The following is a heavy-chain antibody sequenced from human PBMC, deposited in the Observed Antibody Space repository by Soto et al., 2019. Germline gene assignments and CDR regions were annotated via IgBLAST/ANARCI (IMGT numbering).Heavy chain of an antibody. D-gene: IGHD3-3*01. J-gene: IGHJ6*02. CDR2: ISAYNGNT. CDR1: GYTFTSYG. CDR3: ARDITIFGGRGYYYYGMDL. V-gene: IGHV1-18*04. Sequence: GASVKVSCKASGYTFTSYGISWVRQAPGQGLEWMGWISAYNGNTNYAQKLQGRVTMTTDTSTSTAYMELRSLRSDDTAVYYCARDITIFGGRGYYYYGMDLWRQGTTAIFSS.